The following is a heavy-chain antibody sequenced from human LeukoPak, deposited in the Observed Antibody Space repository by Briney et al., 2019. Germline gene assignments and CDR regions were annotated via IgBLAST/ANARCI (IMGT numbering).Heavy chain of an antibody. CDR1: GCTFSDYG. Sequence: PGGTLTLTCAASGCTFSDYGMSWIRQPPGKGLEWVSGINWNGGSTGYADSVKGRFTISRDNAKNSLYLQMNRLRAEDTALYYCARRSGWYDYWGQGTLVTVSS. V-gene: IGHV3-20*04. D-gene: IGHD6-19*01. J-gene: IGHJ4*02. CDR3: ARRSGWYDY. CDR2: INWNGGST.